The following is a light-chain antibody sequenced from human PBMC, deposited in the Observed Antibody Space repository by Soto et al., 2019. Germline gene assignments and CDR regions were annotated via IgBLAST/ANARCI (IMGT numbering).Light chain of an antibody. V-gene: IGKV3-15*01. Sequence: EIVMTQSPATLSVSPGERATLSCRASQSVSGNLAWYQQKPGQAPRLLIYGASTRATGIPARFSGSGSGTEFTLTISSLKSEDFAVYYCQQYNNWPITFGQGTRLEIK. CDR3: QQYNNWPIT. CDR2: GAS. J-gene: IGKJ5*01. CDR1: QSVSGN.